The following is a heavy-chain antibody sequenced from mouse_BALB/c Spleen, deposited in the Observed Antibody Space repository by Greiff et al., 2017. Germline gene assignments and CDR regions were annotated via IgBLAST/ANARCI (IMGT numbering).Heavy chain of an antibody. CDR2: ISSGGSYT. CDR3: ARQGLYYFDY. CDR1: GFTFSSYG. Sequence: EVQLQESGGDLVKPGGSLKLSCAASGFTFSSYGMSWVRQTPDKRLEWVATISSGGSYTYYPDSVKGRFTISRDNAKNTLYLQMSSLKSEDTAMYYCARQGLYYFDYWGQGTTLTVSS. V-gene: IGHV5-6*01. J-gene: IGHJ2*01.